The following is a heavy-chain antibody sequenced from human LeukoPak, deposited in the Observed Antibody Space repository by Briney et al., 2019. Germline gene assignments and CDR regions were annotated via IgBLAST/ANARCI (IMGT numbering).Heavy chain of an antibody. CDR1: GYTFTGYY. D-gene: IGHD3-22*01. V-gene: IGHV1-2*02. Sequence: ASVKVSCKASGYTFTGYYMHWVRQAPGQGLEWMGWINPNSGGTNYAQKFQGRVTMTRDTSISTAYMELSRLRSDDTAVYYCARDHPDYYYDSSGYPDYWGQGTLVTVSS. CDR3: ARDHPDYYYDSSGYPDY. J-gene: IGHJ4*02. CDR2: INPNSGGT.